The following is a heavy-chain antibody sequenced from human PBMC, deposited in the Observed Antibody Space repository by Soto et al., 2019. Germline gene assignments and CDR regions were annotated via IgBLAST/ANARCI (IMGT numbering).Heavy chain of an antibody. CDR1: GGSFTGYF. CDR2: INRSGSS. D-gene: IGHD1-1*01. Sequence: QVQLQQWGAGLLEPSETLSLTCVVYGGSFTGYFWSWIPQSPGTGLEWIGQINRSGSSNYNPTLKSRVTISHDTSKNEVSLKLSSVTAADTAVYFCARDPNWNDRRFDYWGLGTLVTVSS. J-gene: IGHJ4*02. CDR3: ARDPNWNDRRFDY. V-gene: IGHV4-34*01.